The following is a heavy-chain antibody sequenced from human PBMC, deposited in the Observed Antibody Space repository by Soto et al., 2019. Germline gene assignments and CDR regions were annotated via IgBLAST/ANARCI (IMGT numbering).Heavy chain of an antibody. CDR3: ARDLPPVDY. J-gene: IGHJ4*02. Sequence: QIQLVQSGAEVKKPGASVKVSCKASGYTFSSYHITWVRQAPGQGLEWMGWISAYNGNTNYAQNLQGRVTMTTDPSTSTAYMELRRVRSDDTAVYYCARDLPPVDYWGQGTLVTVSS. CDR2: ISAYNGNT. V-gene: IGHV1-18*01. CDR1: GYTFSSYH.